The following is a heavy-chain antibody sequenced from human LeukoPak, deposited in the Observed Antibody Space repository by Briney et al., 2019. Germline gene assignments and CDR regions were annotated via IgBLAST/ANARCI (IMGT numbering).Heavy chain of an antibody. D-gene: IGHD5-12*01. CDR1: GFTFSHAW. CDR3: ARDDVGGFFY. Sequence: GGSLRLSCAASGFTFSHAWMNWVRQAPGKGLEWVANIKQDGSEKYYVDSVKGRFTISRDNAKNSLYLQMNSLRAEDTAVYYCARDDVGGFFYWGQGTLVTVSS. CDR2: IKQDGSEK. J-gene: IGHJ4*02. V-gene: IGHV3-7*01.